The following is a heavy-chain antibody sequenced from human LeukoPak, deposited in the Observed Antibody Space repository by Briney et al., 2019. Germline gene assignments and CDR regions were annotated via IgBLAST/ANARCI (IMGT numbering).Heavy chain of an antibody. J-gene: IGHJ3*02. D-gene: IGHD3-9*01. Sequence: GESLKISCKGSGYSFTSYWIGWVRQMPGKGLEWMGIIYPGDFDTRYSPSFQGQVTISADKSISTAYLQWSSLKASDTAMYYCARVQLRYFDWSATDAFDIWGQGTMVTVSS. CDR1: GYSFTSYW. V-gene: IGHV5-51*01. CDR3: ARVQLRYFDWSATDAFDI. CDR2: IYPGDFDT.